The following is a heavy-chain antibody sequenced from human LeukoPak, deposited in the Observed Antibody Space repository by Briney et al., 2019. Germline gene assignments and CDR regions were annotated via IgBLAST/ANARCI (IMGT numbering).Heavy chain of an antibody. V-gene: IGHV4-39*01. Sequence: SETLSLTCTVSGGSISSSSYYWGWIRQPPGKGLEWIGSIYYSGSTYYNPSLKSRVTISVDTSKNQFSLKLSSVTAADTAVYYCAEVYYDFWSGHNWFDPRGQGTLVTVSS. D-gene: IGHD3-3*01. J-gene: IGHJ5*02. CDR3: AEVYYDFWSGHNWFDP. CDR1: GGSISSSSYY. CDR2: IYYSGST.